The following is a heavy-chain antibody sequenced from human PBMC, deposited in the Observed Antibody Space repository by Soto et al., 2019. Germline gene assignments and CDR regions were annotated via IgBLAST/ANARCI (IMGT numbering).Heavy chain of an antibody. CDR3: ARGFGRSHFDY. J-gene: IGHJ4*02. CDR2: FHYSGST. V-gene: IGHV4-39*01. CDR1: GGSISSRDSY. D-gene: IGHD3-16*01. Sequence: SETLSLTCTVSGGSISSRDSYWGWIRQPPGEGLEWIGSFHYSGSTYYNPSLKSRVTISVDTSKNQLSLRVTSVTAADTAVYYCARGFGRSHFDYWGQGTLVTVSS.